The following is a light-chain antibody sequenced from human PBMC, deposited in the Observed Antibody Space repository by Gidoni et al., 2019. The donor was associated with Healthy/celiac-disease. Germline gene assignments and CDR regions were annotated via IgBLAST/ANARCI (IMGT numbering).Light chain of an antibody. CDR3: LLSYSGARV. Sequence: HAVVTQEPSLTVSPGGTVTLTCGSSTVPVTSGHYPYWFQQKPGQAPRKLIYDTSNKTSWTPARFSGSLLGGKAALTISGAQPEDEAEYYCLLSYSGARVFGGGTKLTVL. V-gene: IGLV7-46*01. CDR1: TVPVTSGHY. J-gene: IGLJ3*02. CDR2: DTS.